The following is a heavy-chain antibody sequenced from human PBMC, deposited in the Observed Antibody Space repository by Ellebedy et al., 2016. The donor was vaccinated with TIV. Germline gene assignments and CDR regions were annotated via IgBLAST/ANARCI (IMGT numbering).Heavy chain of an antibody. D-gene: IGHD4-17*01. CDR2: IYYSGST. V-gene: IGHV4-39*01. Sequence: SETLSLXXTVSGGSISSSSYYWGWIRQPPGKGLEWIGSIYYSGSTYYNPSLKSRVTISVDTSKNQFSLKLSSVTAADTAVYYCARAVHNRLPYGDYLDYWGQGTLVTVSS. J-gene: IGHJ4*02. CDR3: ARAVHNRLPYGDYLDY. CDR1: GGSISSSSYY.